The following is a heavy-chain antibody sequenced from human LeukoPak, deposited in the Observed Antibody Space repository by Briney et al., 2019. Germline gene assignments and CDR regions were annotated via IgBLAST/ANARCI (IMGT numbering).Heavy chain of an antibody. Sequence: GESLKISCEGSGYSFNNYWIVWVRQMPGEGLEWMGIIYPGDSDTRYSPSFQGLVTISVDKSISTAYLQWSSLKASDTDMYYCARRLTTATFDYWGQGTLVTVSS. V-gene: IGHV5-51*01. CDR2: IYPGDSDT. CDR3: ARRLTTATFDY. CDR1: GYSFNNYW. J-gene: IGHJ4*02. D-gene: IGHD4-11*01.